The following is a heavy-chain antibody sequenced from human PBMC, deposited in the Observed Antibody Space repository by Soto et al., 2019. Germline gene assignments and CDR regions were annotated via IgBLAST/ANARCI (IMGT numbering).Heavy chain of an antibody. J-gene: IGHJ6*02. D-gene: IGHD2-2*01. CDR2: ISAYNGNT. Sequence: ASVKVSYKASCYAFTSYGISWVRQAPGQGLEWMGWISAYNGNTNYAQKLQGRVTMTTDTSTSTAYMELRSLRSDDTAVYYCASYCSSTSCPDTDYGMDVWGQGTTVTVSS. CDR1: CYAFTSYG. V-gene: IGHV1-18*01. CDR3: ASYCSSTSCPDTDYGMDV.